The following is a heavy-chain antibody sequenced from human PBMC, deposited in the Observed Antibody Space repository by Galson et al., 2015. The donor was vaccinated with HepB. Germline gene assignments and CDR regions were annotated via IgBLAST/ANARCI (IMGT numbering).Heavy chain of an antibody. CDR2: TYFRAKWYL. CDR3: VRGQSRTYYI. D-gene: IGHD3-10*01. Sequence: CAISGDSVSSNSVAWSWIRQSPSRGLEWLGTTYFRAKWYLDYSVSMKSRIIITPDTSKNQFSLQLNFVTPEDTAVYYWVRGQSRTYYIWGQGTMVSFSS. V-gene: IGHV6-1*01. J-gene: IGHJ3*02. CDR1: GDSVSSNSVA.